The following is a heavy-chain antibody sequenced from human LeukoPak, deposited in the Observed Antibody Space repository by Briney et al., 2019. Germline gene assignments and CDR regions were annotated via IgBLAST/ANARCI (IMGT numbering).Heavy chain of an antibody. D-gene: IGHD6-25*01. Sequence: GGSLRLSCAASGFTFSSYALSWVRQAPEKGLEWVSAISENGAATYYADSVKGRFTMSRDNSKNTLFLLMNSLRVDDTAVYYCAKAAAAPPYYGMDVWGQGTTVTVSS. J-gene: IGHJ6*02. CDR2: ISENGAAT. CDR3: AKAAAAPPYYGMDV. V-gene: IGHV3-23*01. CDR1: GFTFSSYA.